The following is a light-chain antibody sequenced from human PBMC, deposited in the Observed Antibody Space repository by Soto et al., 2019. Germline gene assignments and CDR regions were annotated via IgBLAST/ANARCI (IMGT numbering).Light chain of an antibody. CDR1: SSDIGSYNC. CDR3: SSYTSSITLYL. CDR2: DVS. V-gene: IGLV2-14*03. J-gene: IGLJ1*01. Sequence: QSALTQPASVSGSPGQSIAISCTGTSSDIGSYNCVSWYQQHPGKAPKLMIYDVSERPSGVSNRFSGSKSGNTASLTISGLQAEDEADYYCSSYTSSITLYLVGTGTKVTVL.